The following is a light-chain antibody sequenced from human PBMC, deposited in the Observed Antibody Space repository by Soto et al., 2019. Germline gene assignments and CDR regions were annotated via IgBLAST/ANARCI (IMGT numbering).Light chain of an antibody. V-gene: IGKV3-20*01. CDR1: QSISSTY. J-gene: IGKJ1*01. Sequence: EIVLTQSPGTLSLSPGERATLSCRASQSISSTYLAWYRQKSGQAPRLLIYAASSRATGIPDRFSVSGSGTDFPLTISRLEPEDFAVYYCQQYFASSWTFGQGTRVEIK. CDR3: QQYFASSWT. CDR2: AAS.